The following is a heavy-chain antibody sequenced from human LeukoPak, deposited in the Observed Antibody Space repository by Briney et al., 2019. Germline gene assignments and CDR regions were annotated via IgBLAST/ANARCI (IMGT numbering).Heavy chain of an antibody. CDR3: ARGWTPNYDLWSGPKYYFDN. V-gene: IGHV1-8*01. CDR1: GYTFTSYD. J-gene: IGHJ4*02. Sequence: GASVKVSCKASGYTFTSYDINWVRQATGRGLEWMGWMNPNSGNTGYAQKFQGRVTMTRNTSISTAYMELSSLRSDDTAIYYCARGWTPNYDLWSGPKYYFDNWGQGTLVTVSS. D-gene: IGHD3-3*01. CDR2: MNPNSGNT.